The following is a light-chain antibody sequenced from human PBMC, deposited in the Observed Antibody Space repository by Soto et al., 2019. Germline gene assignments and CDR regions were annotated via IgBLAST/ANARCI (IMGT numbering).Light chain of an antibody. J-gene: IGKJ5*01. CDR3: QQYNSYST. CDR2: TAS. Sequence: DIDMTQSPSTLSPSVGDRATLTCRASQSISSWLAWYQQKPGKAPKLLIYTASSLESGLPSRFSGSGSGTEFTLTISSLQPDDFATYYRQQYNSYSTFGQGTRVEIK. V-gene: IGKV1-5*03. CDR1: QSISSW.